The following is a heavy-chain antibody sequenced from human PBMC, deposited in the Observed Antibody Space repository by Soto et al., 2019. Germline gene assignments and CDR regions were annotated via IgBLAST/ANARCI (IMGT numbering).Heavy chain of an antibody. CDR1: GYTFTSYD. D-gene: IGHD1-1*01. V-gene: IGHV1-8*01. CDR2: MNPNSGNT. Sequence: QVQLVQSGAEVKKPGASVKVSCKASGYTFTSYDINWVRQATGQGLEWMGWMNPNSGNTGYAQKFQGRVTMTRNTSISTAYMELSSLRSEDTAVYYCARWPAGYYYYGMDVWGQGPTVTVSS. CDR3: ARWPAGYYYYGMDV. J-gene: IGHJ6*02.